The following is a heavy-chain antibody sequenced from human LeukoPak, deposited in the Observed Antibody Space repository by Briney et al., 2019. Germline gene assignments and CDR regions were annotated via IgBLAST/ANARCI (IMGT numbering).Heavy chain of an antibody. V-gene: IGHV4-39*07. CDR3: ARASGYYYADFDY. D-gene: IGHD3-22*01. CDR2: IYYSGST. CDR1: GGSISSNGYY. Sequence: SETLSLTCTVSGGSISSNGYYWGWIRQPPGKGLEWIGSIYYSGSTYYNPSLKSRVTISVDTSKNQFSLKLSSVTAADTAVYYCARASGYYYADFDYWGQGTLVTVSS. J-gene: IGHJ4*02.